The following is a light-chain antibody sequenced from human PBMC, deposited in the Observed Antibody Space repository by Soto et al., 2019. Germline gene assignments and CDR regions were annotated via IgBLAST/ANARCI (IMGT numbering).Light chain of an antibody. CDR3: CSYAGASTVV. V-gene: IGLV2-23*01. CDR2: EGR. J-gene: IGLJ2*01. Sequence: QSALTQPASVSGSPGQSITISCTGTSSDIGRYDLVSWYQQHPGKPPQLIIYEGRKRPSGVSNRFSGSKSGNTASLTISGLQADDEADYHCCSYAGASTVVFGGGTKLTVL. CDR1: SSDIGRYDL.